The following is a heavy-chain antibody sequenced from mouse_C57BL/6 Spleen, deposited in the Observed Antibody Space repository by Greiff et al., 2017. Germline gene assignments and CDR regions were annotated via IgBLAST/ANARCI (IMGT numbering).Heavy chain of an antibody. CDR3: ARVDTGVYYGYGIDY. CDR1: GYTFTSYW. Sequence: VQLQQSGAELAKPGASVKLSCKASGYTFTSYWMHWVKQRPGQGLEWIGYINPSSGYTKYTQKFKDKATLAADKSSSTAYMQLSSLTYEDSAVYYGARVDTGVYYGYGIDYWGQGTTRTVSS. D-gene: IGHD2-2*01. V-gene: IGHV1-7*01. J-gene: IGHJ2*01. CDR2: INPSSGYT.